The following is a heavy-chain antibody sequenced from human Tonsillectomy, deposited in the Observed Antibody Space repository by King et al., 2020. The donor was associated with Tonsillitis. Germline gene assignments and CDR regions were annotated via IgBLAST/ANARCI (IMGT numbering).Heavy chain of an antibody. CDR1: GGSISSGNYY. Sequence: QLQESGPGLVKPSQTLSLTCTVSGGSISSGNYYWIWIRQPAGKGLEWIGRIYISGGADYNPSLKSRITMSVDTSKNQFSLKLSSVTAADTAAYYCARDSPASGTKFDSWGQGTLVTVSS. V-gene: IGHV4-61*02. D-gene: IGHD1-26*01. CDR2: IYISGGA. CDR3: ARDSPASGTKFDS. J-gene: IGHJ5*01.